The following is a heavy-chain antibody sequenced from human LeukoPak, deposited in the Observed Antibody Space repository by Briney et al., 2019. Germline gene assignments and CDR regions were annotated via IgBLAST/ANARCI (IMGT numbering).Heavy chain of an antibody. J-gene: IGHJ3*02. D-gene: IGHD3-16*01. V-gene: IGHV1-69*13. CDR1: GGTFSSYA. CDR3: ASSFTWTYAFDI. CDR2: IIPIFGTA. Sequence: ASVKVSCKASGGTFSSYAISWVRRAPGQGLEWMGGIIPIFGTANYAQKFQGRVTITADESTSTAYMELSSLRSEDTAVYYCASSFTWTYAFDIWGQGTMVTVSS.